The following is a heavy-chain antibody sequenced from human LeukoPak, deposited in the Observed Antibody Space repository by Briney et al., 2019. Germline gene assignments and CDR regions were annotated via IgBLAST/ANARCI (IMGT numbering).Heavy chain of an antibody. D-gene: IGHD4-17*01. CDR3: ARGGSCGDYLFDY. V-gene: IGHV4-59*12. Sequence: PSETLSLTCTVSGGSISSYYWSWIRQPPGNGLEWIGYIYHSGSTYYNPSLKSRVTISVDRSKNQFSLKLSSVTAADTAVYYCARGGSCGDYLFDYWGQGTLVTVSS. CDR2: IYHSGST. CDR1: GGSISSYY. J-gene: IGHJ4*02.